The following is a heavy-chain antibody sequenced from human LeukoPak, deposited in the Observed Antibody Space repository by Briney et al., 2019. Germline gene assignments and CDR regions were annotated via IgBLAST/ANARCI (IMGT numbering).Heavy chain of an antibody. V-gene: IGHV1-2*02. CDR1: GYTFTGYY. CDR3: ARDRIAVAGPVDY. J-gene: IGHJ4*02. D-gene: IGHD6-19*01. CDR2: INPNSGGT. Sequence: ASVKVSCKASGYTFTGYYMHWVRQAPGQGLEWMGWINPNSGGTNYAQKFQGRVTMTRDTSISTAYMELSRLRSDDTAVYYCARDRIAVAGPVDYWGQGTLVTVSS.